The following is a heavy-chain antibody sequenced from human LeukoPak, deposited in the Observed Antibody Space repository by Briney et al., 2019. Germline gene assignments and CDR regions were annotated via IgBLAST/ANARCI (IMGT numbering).Heavy chain of an antibody. J-gene: IGHJ5*01. D-gene: IGHD4-11*01. Sequence: GGSLRLSCAASGFTFSSYAMSWVRQAPGKGLEWVSTFSGTSSTSYADAVKGRVTISRDNSKNTLYLQLNSLRAEDTAVYYCAKDLHDYGNYVGWFDSWGQGTLVTVSS. CDR3: AKDLHDYGNYVGWFDS. CDR1: GFTFSSYA. V-gene: IGHV3-23*01. CDR2: FSGTSST.